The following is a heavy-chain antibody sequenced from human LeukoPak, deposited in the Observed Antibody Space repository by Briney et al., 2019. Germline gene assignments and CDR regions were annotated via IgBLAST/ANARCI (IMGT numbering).Heavy chain of an antibody. V-gene: IGHV3-9*01. CDR3: AKDSSSSWYHYFDY. CDR2: ISWNSGSI. D-gene: IGHD6-13*01. J-gene: IGHJ4*02. CDR1: GFTFDDYA. Sequence: GGSLRLSCAAPGFTFDDYAMHWVRQAPGKGLEWVSGISWNSGSIGYADSVKGRFTISRDNAKNSLYLQMNSLRAEDTALYYCAKDSSSSWYHYFDYWGQGTLVTVSS.